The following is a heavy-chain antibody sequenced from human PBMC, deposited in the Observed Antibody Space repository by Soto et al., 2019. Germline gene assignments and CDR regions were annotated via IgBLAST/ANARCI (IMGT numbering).Heavy chain of an antibody. V-gene: IGHV4-61*08. Sequence: PSETLSLTCAVSGGSISSGGYSWSWIRQPPGKGLEWIGYIYNSGNTKYNPSLKSRVTISADTSKNQFSLKLSSVTAADTAVYYCAREGRVATFDYWGQGSLVTVSS. CDR3: AREGRVATFDY. J-gene: IGHJ4*02. CDR2: IYNSGNT. D-gene: IGHD5-12*01. CDR1: GGSISSGGYS.